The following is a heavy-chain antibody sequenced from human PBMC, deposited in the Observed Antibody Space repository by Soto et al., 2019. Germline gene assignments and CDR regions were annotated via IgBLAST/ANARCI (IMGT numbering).Heavy chain of an antibody. V-gene: IGHV4-31*03. CDR3: ARDYWVDFGVVPPPPYGMDV. J-gene: IGHJ6*02. Sequence: PSETLSLTCTVSGGSISSGGYYWSWIRQHPGKGLEWIGYIYYSGSTYYNPSLKSRVTISVDTSKNQFSLKLSSVTAADTAVYYCARDYWVDFGVVPPPPYGMDVWGQGTTVT. CDR1: GGSISSGGYY. CDR2: IYYSGST. D-gene: IGHD3-3*01.